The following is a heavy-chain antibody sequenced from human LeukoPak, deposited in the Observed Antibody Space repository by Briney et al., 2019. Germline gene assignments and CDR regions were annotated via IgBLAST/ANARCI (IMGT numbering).Heavy chain of an antibody. D-gene: IGHD5-12*01. J-gene: IGHJ3*02. V-gene: IGHV3-13*04. CDR3: ARVSLSTSGYDDALEI. CDR1: GFTLRNYD. Sequence: PGGSLRLSCAASGFTLRNYDMHWVRQPTGKGLEWVSAIGRHGDTYYAASVKGRFTISREYAKNSLYLQMNSLRVGDTAVYYCARVSLSTSGYDDALEIWGQGTVVTVSS. CDR2: IGRHGDT.